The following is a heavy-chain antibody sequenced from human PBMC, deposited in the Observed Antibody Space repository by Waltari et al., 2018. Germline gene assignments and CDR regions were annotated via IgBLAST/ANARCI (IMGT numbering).Heavy chain of an antibody. Sequence: EVQLVESGGGMVQPGGSLRLSCAASGFTFSGYWMSWVRQAPGKGLEGVANIKHDGTEKHFGDSVKGRFTISRDNAKNSLYLETNSLRTEDTAVYYCARGGMTRFDQWGQGTLVTVSS. CDR3: ARGGMTRFDQ. CDR1: GFTFSGYW. CDR2: IKHDGTEK. D-gene: IGHD3-16*01. J-gene: IGHJ4*02. V-gene: IGHV3-7*03.